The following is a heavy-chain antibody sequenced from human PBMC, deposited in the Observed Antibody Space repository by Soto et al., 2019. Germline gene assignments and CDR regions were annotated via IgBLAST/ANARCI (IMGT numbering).Heavy chain of an antibody. Sequence: SVKVSCKASGGTFSSYTISWVRQAPGQGLEWMGRIIPILGIANYAQKFQGRVTITADKSTSTAYMELSSLRSEDTAVYYCARDGMTTVTDDDYWGQGTLVTVSS. CDR2: IIPILGIA. J-gene: IGHJ4*02. V-gene: IGHV1-69*04. CDR1: GGTFSSYT. CDR3: ARDGMTTVTDDDY. D-gene: IGHD4-17*01.